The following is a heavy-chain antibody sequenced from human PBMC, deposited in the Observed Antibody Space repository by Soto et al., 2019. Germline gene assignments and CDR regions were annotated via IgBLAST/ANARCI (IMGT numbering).Heavy chain of an antibody. CDR1: GFTCSDYY. CDR2: ISSSGSTI. D-gene: IGHD6-13*01. Sequence: GGSLRLSCAASGFTCSDYYMSWIRQAPGKGLEWVSYISSSGSTIYYADSVKGRFTISRDNAKNSLYLQMNSLRAEDTAVYYCARQRGIAAAGTFHPWGQGTLVTVSS. J-gene: IGHJ5*02. V-gene: IGHV3-11*01. CDR3: ARQRGIAAAGTFHP.